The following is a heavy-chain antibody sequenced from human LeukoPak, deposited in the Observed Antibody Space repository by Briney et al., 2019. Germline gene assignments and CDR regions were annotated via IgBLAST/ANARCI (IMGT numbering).Heavy chain of an antibody. V-gene: IGHV1-2*02. Sequence: ASVKVSCKASGYTFTVYYMYWLRQAPGQGLEWMGWINPNSGGTYYAQKFQGRVTMTRDTSISTAYMELSRLTSDDTAVYYCARIITSTWYNEFDCWGQGTLVAVSS. CDR2: INPNSGGT. D-gene: IGHD1-14*01. CDR1: GYTFTVYY. CDR3: ARIITSTWYNEFDC. J-gene: IGHJ4*02.